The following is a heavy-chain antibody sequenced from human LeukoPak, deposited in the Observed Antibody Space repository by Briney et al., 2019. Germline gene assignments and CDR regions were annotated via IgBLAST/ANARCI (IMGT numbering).Heavy chain of an antibody. V-gene: IGHV1-3*01. D-gene: IGHD7-27*01. CDR3: AKDLLRGGPPTGAGDF. CDR2: INPENDDT. Sequence: ASVKVSCKASGYSFRFYAMNWVRQAPGQRLEWMGWINPENDDTKYSKKFQGRVTITSDTSATTAYMELSSLTSEDTALYFCAKDLLRGGPPTGAGDFWGQGTLVTVSS. CDR1: GYSFRFYA. J-gene: IGHJ4*02.